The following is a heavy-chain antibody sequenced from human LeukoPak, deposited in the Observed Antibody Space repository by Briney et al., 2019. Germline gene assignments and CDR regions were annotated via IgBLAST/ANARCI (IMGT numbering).Heavy chain of an antibody. D-gene: IGHD3-10*01. J-gene: IGHJ5*02. CDR1: GGSFSGYY. CDR2: INHSGST. CDR3: ARRSSYYGSGSRNWFDP. Sequence: SETLSLTCAVYGGSFSGYYWSWIRQPPGKVLEWIGEINHSGSTNYNPSLKSRVTISVDTSKNQFSLKLSSVTAADTAVYYCARRSSYYGSGSRNWFDPWGQGTLVTVSS. V-gene: IGHV4-34*01.